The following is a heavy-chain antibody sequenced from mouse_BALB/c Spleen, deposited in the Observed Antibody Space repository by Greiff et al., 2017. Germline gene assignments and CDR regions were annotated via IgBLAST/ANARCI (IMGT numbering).Heavy chain of an antibody. V-gene: IGHV5-17*02. CDR3: ARGGTLFYYAMDY. CDR2: ISSGSSTI. Sequence: EVKVVESGGGLVQPGGSRKLSCAASGFTFSSFGMHWVRQAPEKGLGWVAYISSGSSTIYYADTVKGRFTISRDNPKNTLFLQMTSLRSEDTAMYDCARGGTLFYYAMDYWGQGTSVTVSS. D-gene: IGHD3-3*01. J-gene: IGHJ4*01. CDR1: GFTFSSFG.